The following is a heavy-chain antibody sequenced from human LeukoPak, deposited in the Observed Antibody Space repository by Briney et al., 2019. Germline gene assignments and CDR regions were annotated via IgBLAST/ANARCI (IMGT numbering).Heavy chain of an antibody. CDR2: IRNSGSDT. Sequence: GGSLRLSCAASGFTFTSYAMGLVRQAPGKGLEWVSAIRNSGSDTYYADFVEGRFIISRDNSQNILYMQMNGLRGDDTAVYFCVKVNTGGSHYYFDFWGQGALVTVSS. V-gene: IGHV3-23*01. CDR3: VKVNTGGSHYYFDF. CDR1: GFTFTSYA. D-gene: IGHD2-8*02. J-gene: IGHJ4*02.